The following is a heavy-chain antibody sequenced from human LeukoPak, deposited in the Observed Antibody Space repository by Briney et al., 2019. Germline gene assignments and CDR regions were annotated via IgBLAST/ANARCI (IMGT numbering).Heavy chain of an antibody. CDR2: IKHDGREK. D-gene: IGHD3-10*01. V-gene: IGHV3-7*01. CDR3: ARGGRSLWFADLLTN. CDR1: GFNFSNYW. Sequence: PGGSLRLSCEGSGFNFSNYWMVWVRQAPGKGLEGVANIKHDGREKHFVDSVKGRFSISRDNAHNSLYLDMNNLRPEHTALYFCARGGRSLWFADLLTNWGQGILVAVSS. J-gene: IGHJ4*02.